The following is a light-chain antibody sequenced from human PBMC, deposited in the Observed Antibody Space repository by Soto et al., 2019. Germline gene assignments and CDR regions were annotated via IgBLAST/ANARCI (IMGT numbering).Light chain of an antibody. V-gene: IGLV2-14*01. J-gene: IGLJ1*01. CDR1: SSDIGHNKY. CDR3: TSSTSDSLYV. Sequence: QSALSHPASVSWSPGHAITISCTGTSSDIGHNKYVSWYQQYPGKVPKLLINQVSNRPSGVSNRFSGSKSGNTASLTISGLLAEEEADYFCTSSTSDSLYVFGTGTKVTVL. CDR2: QVS.